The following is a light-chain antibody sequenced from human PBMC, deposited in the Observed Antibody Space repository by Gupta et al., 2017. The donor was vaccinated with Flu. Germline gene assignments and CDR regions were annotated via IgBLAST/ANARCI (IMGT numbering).Light chain of an antibody. J-gene: IGKJ2*01. CDR2: WAS. CDR1: QSILYSSDNKNY. Sequence: NSSSSQSILYSSDNKNYLAWYQQTPEQPPKLLFYWASTRAAGVPDRFSGSWSGTDFSLTISSLQAEDVAVYYCQQYDSTPYTFGQGTKVEVK. CDR3: QQYDSTPYT. V-gene: IGKV4-1*01.